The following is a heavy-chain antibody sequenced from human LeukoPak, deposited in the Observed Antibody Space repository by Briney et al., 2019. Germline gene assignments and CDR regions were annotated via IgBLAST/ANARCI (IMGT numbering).Heavy chain of an antibody. D-gene: IGHD3-3*02. Sequence: PGGSLRLSCAASGFTFSDYWMHWVRQAPGKGLVWVSRIDSDGSSTINADSVKGGFTISRDNAKNTVYVQMNSLRAEDTAVYYCAIGFTIFGVVNYSFYIWGQRTMVTVS. CDR3: AIGFTIFGVVNYSFYI. CDR1: GFTFSDYW. V-gene: IGHV3-74*01. J-gene: IGHJ3*02. CDR2: IDSDGSST.